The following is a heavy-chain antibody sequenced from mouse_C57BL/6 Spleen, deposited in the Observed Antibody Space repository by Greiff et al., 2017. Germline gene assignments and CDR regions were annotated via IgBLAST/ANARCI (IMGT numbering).Heavy chain of an antibody. J-gene: IGHJ4*01. CDR2: ISYSGST. CDR3: ARDQDYSYAMDY. Sequence: EVKLMESGPGMVKPSQSLSLTCTVTGYSITSGYVWHWIRHFPGNKLEWMGYISYSGSTNYNPSLNSQISITHDTSKNPFFLKLNSVTTEDTATYYCARDQDYSYAMDYWGQGTSVTVSS. CDR1: GYSITSGYV. V-gene: IGHV3-1*01. D-gene: IGHD1-1*01.